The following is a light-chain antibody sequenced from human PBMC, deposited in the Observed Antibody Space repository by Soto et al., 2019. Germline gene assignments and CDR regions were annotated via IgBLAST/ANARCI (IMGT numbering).Light chain of an antibody. Sequence: QSVLTQSPSVSGTPGQGVTISCSGSTSNIGTYTVNWYQQLPGTAPKVLIYGDNQRPSGVADRFSGSKFGTSASLAIGVLQSEDEADYYCAAWDDSLNGVVVGGGTELTVL. CDR1: TSNIGTYT. J-gene: IGLJ2*01. V-gene: IGLV1-44*01. CDR3: AAWDDSLNGVV. CDR2: GDN.